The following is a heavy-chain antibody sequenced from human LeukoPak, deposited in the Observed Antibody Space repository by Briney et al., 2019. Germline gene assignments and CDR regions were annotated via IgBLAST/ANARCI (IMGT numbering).Heavy chain of an antibody. CDR2: ISAYNGNT. D-gene: IGHD1-1*01. V-gene: IGHV1-18*01. CDR3: ARLPRNEKRLAWFDP. J-gene: IGHJ5*02. Sequence: ASVKVSCKASGYTFTSYGISWVRQAPGQGLEWMGRISAYNGNTNYAQKLQGRVTMTTDTSTSTAYMELRSLRSDDTAVYYCARLPRNEKRLAWFDPWGQGTLVTVSS. CDR1: GYTFTSYG.